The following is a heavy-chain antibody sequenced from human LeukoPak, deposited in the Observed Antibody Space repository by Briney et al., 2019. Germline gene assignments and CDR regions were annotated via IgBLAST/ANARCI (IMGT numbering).Heavy chain of an antibody. J-gene: IGHJ4*02. D-gene: IGHD3-3*01. V-gene: IGHV3-48*03. CDR2: ISSIGSTI. CDR3: ARGSGYHDY. Sequence: PGGSLRLSCSASGFTFSSYEMNWVRQAPGKGLEWVSYISSIGSTIYYADSVKGRFTISRDNAKNSLYLQMNSLRAEDTAVYYCARGSGYHDYWGQGTLVTVSS. CDR1: GFTFSSYE.